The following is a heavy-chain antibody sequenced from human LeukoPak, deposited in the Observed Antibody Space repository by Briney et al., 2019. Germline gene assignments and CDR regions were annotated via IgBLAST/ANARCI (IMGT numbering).Heavy chain of an antibody. Sequence: GGSLGLSCAASGFTVSNYYMTWVRQAPGKGLEWVSVIYSGDYTYYADSVKGRFTISRDNSKNTLYLQMNGLRVEDTAVYYCTRGVPASSTYYYDYWGQGTLVTVSS. J-gene: IGHJ4*02. CDR3: TRGVPASSTYYYDY. CDR2: IYSGDYT. V-gene: IGHV3-53*01. CDR1: GFTVSNYY. D-gene: IGHD6-13*01.